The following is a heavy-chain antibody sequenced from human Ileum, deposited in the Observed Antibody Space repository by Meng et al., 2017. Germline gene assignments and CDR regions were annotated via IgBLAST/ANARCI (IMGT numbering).Heavy chain of an antibody. V-gene: IGHV3-53*02. CDR3: AGRYSSGWYVH. CDR2: IYAGGTT. D-gene: IGHD6-19*01. J-gene: IGHJ5*02. CDR1: WFTVSSNY. Sequence: ELLVWQTGWGLIQPGDSRTLSCAAVWFTVSSNYISWVRQAPGKGLEWVSVIYAGGTTYYADSVKGRFTISRDDSKNTVFLQMNSLRGEDTAVYYCAGRYSSGWYVHWGQGTLVTVSS.